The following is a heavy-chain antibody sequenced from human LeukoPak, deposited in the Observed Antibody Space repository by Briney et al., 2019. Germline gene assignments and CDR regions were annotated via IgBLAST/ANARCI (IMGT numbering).Heavy chain of an antibody. CDR3: ARAEGAALPGRRYYFDY. V-gene: IGHV3-53*01. CDR1: GFTVSSNY. CDR2: IYSGGST. J-gene: IGHJ4*02. Sequence: GGSLRLSCAASGFTVSSNYMSWVRQAPGKGLEWVSVIYSGGSTYYADSVKGRFTISRDNSKNTLYLQMDSLRAEDTAVYYCARAEGAALPGRRYYFDYWGQGTLVTVSS. D-gene: IGHD1-26*01.